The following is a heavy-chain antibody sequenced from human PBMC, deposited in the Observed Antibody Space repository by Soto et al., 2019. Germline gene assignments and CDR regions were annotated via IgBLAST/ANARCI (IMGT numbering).Heavy chain of an antibody. CDR3: ARGRGYSGYQPYWYFEL. V-gene: IGHV3-48*01. CDR2: ISSSSSTI. Sequence: EVQLVESGGGLVQPGGSLRLSCAASGFTFSSYSMNWVRQAPGKGLEWVSYISSSSSTIYYADSVKGRFTISRDNAKNTLYRQMNSQRAEDTAVYYCARGRGYSGYQPYWYFELWGRSTLFTVSS. D-gene: IGHD5-12*01. CDR1: GFTFSSYS. J-gene: IGHJ2*01.